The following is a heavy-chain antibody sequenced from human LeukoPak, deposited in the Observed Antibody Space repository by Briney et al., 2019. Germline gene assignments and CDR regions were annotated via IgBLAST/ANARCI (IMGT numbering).Heavy chain of an antibody. V-gene: IGHV1-18*01. Sequence: ASVKVSCKASGYRFNTYGITWVRQAPGQGLEWMGWINTANGKTNYAHRLQGRVTVTKDTSTSTSYMELRSLTSDDTAVYYCARDRGGSYFQAWGQGTLVTVSS. D-gene: IGHD1-26*01. CDR1: GYRFNTYG. CDR2: INTANGKT. J-gene: IGHJ1*01. CDR3: ARDRGGSYFQA.